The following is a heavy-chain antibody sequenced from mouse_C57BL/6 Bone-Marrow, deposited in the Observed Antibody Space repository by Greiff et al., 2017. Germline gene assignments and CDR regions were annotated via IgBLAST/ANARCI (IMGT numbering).Heavy chain of an antibody. CDR2: ILPGSGST. Sequence: QVQLQQSGAELMKPGASVKLSCTATGYTFTGYWIEWVKQRPGHGLEWIGEILPGSGSTNYNEKFKGQATLTAYTSSNTSYMQLSSLTTEDSAIYYFARGANWDRYYYAMDYWGQGTSATVSS. CDR3: ARGANWDRYYYAMDY. D-gene: IGHD4-1*01. J-gene: IGHJ4*01. CDR1: GYTFTGYW. V-gene: IGHV1-9*01.